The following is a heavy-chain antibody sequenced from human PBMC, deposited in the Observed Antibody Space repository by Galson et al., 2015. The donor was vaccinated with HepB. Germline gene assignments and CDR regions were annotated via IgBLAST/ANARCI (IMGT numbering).Heavy chain of an antibody. CDR1: GGSISSGSYY. D-gene: IGHD2-15*01. Sequence: ETLSLTCTVSGGSISSGSYYWSWIRQPPGKGLEWIGSIYYSGSTYYNPSLKSRVTISVDTSKNQFSLKLSSVTAADTAVYYCWSSSAGTPHYYYGMDVWGQGTTVTVSS. V-gene: IGHV4-39*01. CDR2: IYYSGST. J-gene: IGHJ6*02. CDR3: WSSSAGTPHYYYGMDV.